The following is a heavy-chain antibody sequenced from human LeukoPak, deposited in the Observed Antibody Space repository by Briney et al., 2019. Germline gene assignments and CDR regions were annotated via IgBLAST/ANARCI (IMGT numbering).Heavy chain of an antibody. CDR1: GGSISSYY. D-gene: IGHD3-10*01. CDR2: IYYSGST. V-gene: IGHV4-59*01. CDR3: ARGLMVFDY. Sequence: PSETLSLTCTVSGGSISSYYWSWIRQPPGKGLEWIGYIYYSGSTNYNPSLKSRVTISVDTSKNQFSLKLSSVTAADTAVYYCARGLMVFDYWGQGTLVTVSS. J-gene: IGHJ4*02.